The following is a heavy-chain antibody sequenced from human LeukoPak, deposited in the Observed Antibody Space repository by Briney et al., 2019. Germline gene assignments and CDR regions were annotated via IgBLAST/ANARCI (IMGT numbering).Heavy chain of an antibody. CDR1: GFTFSIYA. D-gene: IGHD5-24*01. CDR3: ARDPKMATIQYYFDY. J-gene: IGHJ4*02. CDR2: ISYDGSNK. Sequence: GSLRLSCAASGFTFSIYAMHWVRQAPGKGLEWVAVISYDGSNKYYADSVKGRFTISRDNSKNTLYLQMNSLRAEDTAVYYCARDPKMATIQYYFDYWGQGTLLTVSS. V-gene: IGHV3-30-3*01.